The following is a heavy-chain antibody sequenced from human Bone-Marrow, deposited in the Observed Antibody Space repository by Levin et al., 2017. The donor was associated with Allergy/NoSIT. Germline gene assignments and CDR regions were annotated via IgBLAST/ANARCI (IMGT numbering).Heavy chain of an antibody. CDR3: ARGDIPFHPSVPATKWGYYFYGMDV. Sequence: ASVKVSCKASGYSLKSYAMNWVRQAPGQGLEWMGWINTNTGNPTYAQGFTGRFVFSLDTSVDTAYLQISSLKADDTAVYYCARGDIPFHPSVPATKWGYYFYGMDVWGQGAQVTVSS. CDR1: GYSLKSYA. CDR2: INTNTGNP. V-gene: IGHV7-4-1*02. J-gene: IGHJ6*02. D-gene: IGHD1-26*01.